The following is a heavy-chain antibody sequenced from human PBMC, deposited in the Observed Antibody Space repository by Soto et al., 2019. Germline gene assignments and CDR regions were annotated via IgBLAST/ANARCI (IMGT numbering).Heavy chain of an antibody. J-gene: IGHJ4*02. D-gene: IGHD1-26*01. CDR2: IYHTGSS. CDR3: ARFSGSYFDY. Sequence: SETLSLTCAVSGVSISSGGYSWSWIRQPPGKGLEWIGYIYHTGSSYDNPSLKSRLTISIDMSKNQISLKLRSVTAADTAMYYCARFSGSYFDYWGQGTLVTVSS. V-gene: IGHV4-30-2*01. CDR1: GVSISSGGYS.